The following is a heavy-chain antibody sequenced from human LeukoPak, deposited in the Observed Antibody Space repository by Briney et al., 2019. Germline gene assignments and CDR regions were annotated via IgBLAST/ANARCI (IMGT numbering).Heavy chain of an antibody. Sequence: SETLSLTCTVSGGSISSYYWSWIRQPPGKGLEWIGYIYYSGSTNYNPSLKSRVTISVDTSKNQFSLKLSSVTAADTAVYYCARDHYYGMDVWGQGTTVTVSS. V-gene: IGHV4-59*01. CDR3: ARDHYYGMDV. CDR1: GGSISSYY. J-gene: IGHJ6*02. CDR2: IYYSGST.